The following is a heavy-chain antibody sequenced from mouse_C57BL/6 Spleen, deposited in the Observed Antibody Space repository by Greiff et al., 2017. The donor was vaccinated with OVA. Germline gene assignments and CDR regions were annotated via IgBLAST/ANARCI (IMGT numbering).Heavy chain of an antibody. Sequence: EVKLVESGEGLVKPGGSLKLSCAASGFTFSSYAMSWVRQTPEKRLEWVAYICSGGDYIYYADTVKGRFTISRDNARNTLYLQMSSLKSEDTAMYYCTRGGYYGSSSGYFDYWGQGTTLTVSS. CDR3: TRGGYYGSSSGYFDY. CDR1: GFTFSSYA. CDR2: ICSGGDYI. D-gene: IGHD1-1*01. J-gene: IGHJ2*01. V-gene: IGHV5-9-1*02.